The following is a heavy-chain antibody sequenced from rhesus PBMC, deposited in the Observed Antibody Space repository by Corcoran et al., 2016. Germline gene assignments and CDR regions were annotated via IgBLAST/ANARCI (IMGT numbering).Heavy chain of an antibody. Sequence: QVQLQESGPGLVKPSQTLSLTCAISGDSVSSNSATWNWIRQSPTRGLEWLGRTYYRSKLYKDYAQSVENRISINPDTSKNQFSLRLNSVTPGDMAVYYCARDVHTSGHYGLDSWGRGVVVTVSS. CDR2: TYYRSKLYK. J-gene: IGHJ6*01. V-gene: IGHV6-1*01. CDR1: GDSVSSNSAT. D-gene: IGHD2-2*01. CDR3: ARDVHTSGHYGLDS.